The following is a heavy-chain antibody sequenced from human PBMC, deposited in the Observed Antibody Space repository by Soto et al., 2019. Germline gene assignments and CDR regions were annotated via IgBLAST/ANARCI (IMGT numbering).Heavy chain of an antibody. D-gene: IGHD5-12*01. CDR2: VIPIFGTA. Sequence: ASVKVSCKASGGTFSSYAISWVRQAPGQGLEWMGGVIPIFGTANYAQKFQGRVTITADESTSTAYMELSSLRSEDTGVYYCARGFTGYDPLFHFELWGQGTRVTVSS. J-gene: IGHJ4*02. V-gene: IGHV1-69*13. CDR3: ARGFTGYDPLFHFEL. CDR1: GGTFSSYA.